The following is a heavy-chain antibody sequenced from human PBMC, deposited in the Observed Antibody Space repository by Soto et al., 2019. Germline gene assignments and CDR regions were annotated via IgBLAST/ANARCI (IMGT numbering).Heavy chain of an antibody. CDR3: ARVFYFYDSSGYYYYYYGMDV. CDR1: GFTFSSYG. J-gene: IGHJ6*02. Sequence: HPGGSLRLSCAASGFTFSSYGMHWVRQAPGKGLEWVAVIWYDGSNKYYADSVKGRFTISRDNSKNTLYLQMNSLRAEDTAVYYCARVFYFYDSSGYYYYYYGMDVWGQGTTVTVSS. D-gene: IGHD3-22*01. V-gene: IGHV3-33*01. CDR2: IWYDGSNK.